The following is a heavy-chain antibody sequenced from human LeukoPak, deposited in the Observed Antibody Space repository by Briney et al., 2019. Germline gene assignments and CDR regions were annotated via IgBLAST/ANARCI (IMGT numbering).Heavy chain of an antibody. CDR2: IRSKPHSYAT. D-gene: IGHD3-3*01. V-gene: IGHV3-73*01. J-gene: IGHJ4*02. Sequence: GGSLKLSCAASGFTVSASAVHWVRQASGKGLEWVGRIRSKPHSYATAYAASVKGRFTISRDDTKNTAYLQMNSLKTGDTAIYYCSRTHEGDFWSAYYRSDWGQGTLVSVSS. CDR3: SRTHEGDFWSAYYRSD. CDR1: GFTVSASA.